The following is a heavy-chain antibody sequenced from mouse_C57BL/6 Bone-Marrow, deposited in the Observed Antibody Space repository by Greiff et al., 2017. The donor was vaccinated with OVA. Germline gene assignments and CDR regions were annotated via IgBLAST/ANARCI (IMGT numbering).Heavy chain of an antibody. D-gene: IGHD2-3*01. CDR2: IDPSNSYT. Sequence: VQLQQPGAELVRPGTSVKLSCKASGYTFTSYWMHWVKQRPGQGLEWIGVIDPSNSYTNYNQKFKGKATLTVDTSSSTAYMQLSSLTSEDTAVYYCARNDDYFYAMDYWGQGTSVTVSS. CDR1: GYTFTSYW. J-gene: IGHJ4*01. CDR3: ARNDDYFYAMDY. V-gene: IGHV1-59*01.